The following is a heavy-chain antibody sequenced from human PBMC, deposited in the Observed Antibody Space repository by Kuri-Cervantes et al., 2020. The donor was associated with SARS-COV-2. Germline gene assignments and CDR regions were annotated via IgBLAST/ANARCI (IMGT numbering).Heavy chain of an antibody. CDR1: GYTFPSYG. D-gene: IGHD5-12*01. J-gene: IGHJ6*03. CDR2: IKPKSGGT. V-gene: IGHV1-2*02. Sequence: SVKVSCQASGYTFPSYGISWVRQAPGQGLEGMGWIKPKSGGTNYAKKFQGRVTMTRDTSISTAYMELSSLRSDETAVYYCARDSVATIEGYYYHMDVWGNGTTVTVSS. CDR3: ARDSVATIEGYYYHMDV.